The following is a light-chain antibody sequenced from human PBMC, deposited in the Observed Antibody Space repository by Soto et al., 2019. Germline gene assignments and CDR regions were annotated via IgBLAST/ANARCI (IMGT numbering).Light chain of an antibody. J-gene: IGLJ1*01. CDR1: SSNIGAGYE. V-gene: IGLV1-40*01. CDR3: SSYTSSVAHV. Sequence: QSVLTQPPSVSGAPGQRVTISCIGGSSNIGAGYEVHWYQQLPGTVPKLMIYEVSNRPSGISNRFSGSKSGNTASLTISGLQAEDEADYYCSSYTSSVAHVFGTGTKLTVL. CDR2: EVS.